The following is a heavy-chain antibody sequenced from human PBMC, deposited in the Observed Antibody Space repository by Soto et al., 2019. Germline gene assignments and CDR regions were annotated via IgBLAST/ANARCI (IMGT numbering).Heavy chain of an antibody. CDR1: GVTFSSYA. CDR2: IIPIFGTA. D-gene: IGHD2-8*01. V-gene: IGHV1-69*13. J-gene: IGHJ6*02. CDR3: ARGRVLMDYYGMDV. Sequence: ASVKVSCKASGVTFSSYAISWVRQAPGQGLEWMGGIIPIFGTANYAQKFQGRVTITADESTSTAYMELSSLRSEDTAVYYCARGRVLMDYYGMDVWGQGTTVTVSS.